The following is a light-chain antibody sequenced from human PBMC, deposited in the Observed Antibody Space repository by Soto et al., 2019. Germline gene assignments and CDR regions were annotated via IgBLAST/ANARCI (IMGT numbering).Light chain of an antibody. CDR1: SSDLAIYNY. J-gene: IGLJ1*01. Sequence: QSALTQPASVSGSPGQSITSSCTGTSSDLAIYNYVSWYQQQPGKAPKLMIYQVTNRPSGVSNRFSGSRSGNTASLTISGLQAEDEADYYCSSYTDSSNYVFGNGTKLTVL. V-gene: IGLV2-14*01. CDR2: QVT. CDR3: SSYTDSSNYV.